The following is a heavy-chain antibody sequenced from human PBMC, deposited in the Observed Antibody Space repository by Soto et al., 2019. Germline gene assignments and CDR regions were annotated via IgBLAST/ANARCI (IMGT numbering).Heavy chain of an antibody. D-gene: IGHD4-4*01. CDR2: ISYDGSNK. V-gene: IGHV3-30-3*01. Sequence: PGGSLRLSCAASRFTFSSYAMHWVRQAPGKGLEWVAVISYDGSNKYYADSVKGRFTISRDNSKNTLYLQMNSLRAEDTAVYYCARENDYSTFRHYYYGMDVWGQGTTVTVSS. CDR1: RFTFSSYA. CDR3: ARENDYSTFRHYYYGMDV. J-gene: IGHJ6*02.